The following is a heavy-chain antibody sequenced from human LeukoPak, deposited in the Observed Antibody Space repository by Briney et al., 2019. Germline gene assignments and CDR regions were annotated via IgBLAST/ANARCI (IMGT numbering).Heavy chain of an antibody. Sequence: GRSLRLSCAASGFTFSSYGMHWVRRAPGKGLEWVAVISYDGSNKYYADSVKGRFTISRDNSKNTLYLQMNSLRAEDTAVYYCAKDQYYYDSSGYYMPDYWGQGTLVTVSS. CDR2: ISYDGSNK. J-gene: IGHJ4*02. V-gene: IGHV3-30*18. D-gene: IGHD3-22*01. CDR1: GFTFSSYG. CDR3: AKDQYYYDSSGYYMPDY.